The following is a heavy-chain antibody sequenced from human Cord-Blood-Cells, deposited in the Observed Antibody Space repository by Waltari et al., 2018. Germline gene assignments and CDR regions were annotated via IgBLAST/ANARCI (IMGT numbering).Heavy chain of an antibody. V-gene: IGHV4-34*01. CDR2: INHSGST. Sequence: QVQLQQWGAGLLKPSETLSLTCAVYGGSFSGYYWSWIRQPPGKGLEWIGEINHSGSTNYNTSLKSRVTISVDTSKNQFSLKLSAVTAADTAVYYWARLAVAGTGDAFDIWGQGTMVTDSS. D-gene: IGHD6-19*01. J-gene: IGHJ3*02. CDR1: GGSFSGYY. CDR3: ARLAVAGTGDAFDI.